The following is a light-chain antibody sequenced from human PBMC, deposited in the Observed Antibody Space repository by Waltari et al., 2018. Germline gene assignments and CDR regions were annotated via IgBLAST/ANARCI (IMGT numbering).Light chain of an antibody. J-gene: IGKJ2*03. CDR2: DAS. CDR3: KEYNDWPLYS. V-gene: IGKV3-15*01. Sequence: EIVMTQSPATLSVSPGERATLSCRASQSISNYLAWYQQRPGQAPRLLIYDASTRATAVPARFSGNGSGTEFTLTISSLQSEDFAVYYCKEYNDWPLYSFGQGTELEIK. CDR1: QSISNY.